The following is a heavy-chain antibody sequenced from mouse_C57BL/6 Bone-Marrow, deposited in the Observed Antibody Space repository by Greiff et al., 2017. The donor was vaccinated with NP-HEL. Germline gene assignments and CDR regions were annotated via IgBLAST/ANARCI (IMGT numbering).Heavy chain of an antibody. CDR3: VRGYAMDY. D-gene: IGHD1-1*01. V-gene: IGHV5-12*01. CDR1: GFTFSDYY. CDR2: ISNGGGST. Sequence: EVQRVESGGGLVQPGGSLKLSCAASGFTFSDYYMYWVRQTPEQSLEWVAYISNGGGSTYYPDPVKCRFTISRDNAKNTLYLQMSRRKSEDTARYYCVRGYAMDYWGQGTSVTVSS. J-gene: IGHJ4*01.